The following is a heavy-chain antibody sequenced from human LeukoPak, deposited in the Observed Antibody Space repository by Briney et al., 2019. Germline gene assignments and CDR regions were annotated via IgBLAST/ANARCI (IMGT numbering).Heavy chain of an antibody. CDR1: GYTFTSYY. Sequence: ASVKVSCKASGYTFTSYYMHWVRQATGQGLEWMGWISAYNGNTNYAQKLQGRVTMTTDTSTSTAYMELRSLRSDDTAVYYCARSGSYGDYFDYWGQGTLVTVSS. CDR2: ISAYNGNT. CDR3: ARSGSYGDYFDY. V-gene: IGHV1-18*04. J-gene: IGHJ4*02. D-gene: IGHD1-26*01.